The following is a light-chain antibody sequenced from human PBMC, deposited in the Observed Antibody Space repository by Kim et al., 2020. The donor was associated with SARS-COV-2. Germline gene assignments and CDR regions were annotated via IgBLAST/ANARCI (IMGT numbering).Light chain of an antibody. J-gene: IGKJ1*01. CDR3: QQYGSSPWT. Sequence: SSTYLAWYQQKPGQAPRVLMSGASSRATGIPDRFSGGGSGTDFTLTISRLEPEDFAVYYCQQYGSSPWTFGQGTKVDIK. CDR2: GAS. V-gene: IGKV3-20*01. CDR1: SSTY.